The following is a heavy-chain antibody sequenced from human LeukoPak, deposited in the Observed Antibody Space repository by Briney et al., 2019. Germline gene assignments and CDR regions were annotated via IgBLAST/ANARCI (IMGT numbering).Heavy chain of an antibody. V-gene: IGHV1-46*01. J-gene: IGHJ3*02. Sequence: ASVRVSCKASGYTFTRYYMHWVRQAPGQGLEWMGIINPSGGSTSHAQKFQGRVTMTTDTSTSTVYMELTSLRSEDTAVYYCASSLRTGYSSQGAFDIWGQGTMVSVSS. CDR2: INPSGGST. D-gene: IGHD6-13*01. CDR1: GYTFTRYY. CDR3: ASSLRTGYSSQGAFDI.